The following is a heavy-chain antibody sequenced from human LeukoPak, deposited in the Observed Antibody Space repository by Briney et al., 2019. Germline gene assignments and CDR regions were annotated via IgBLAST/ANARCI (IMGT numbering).Heavy chain of an antibody. CDR1: GFTFSGYA. J-gene: IGHJ4*02. V-gene: IGHV3-23*01. CDR3: AEDRLTTRRGIDY. Sequence: PGGSLRLSCAASGFTFSGYAISWVRQAPGKGLEWVSAISGSGGTTYYADSVRGRFTISRDNSKNTLYLQMNSLRADDTAVYYCAEDRLTTRRGIDYWGQGTLVTVSS. D-gene: IGHD3-16*01. CDR2: ISGSGGTT.